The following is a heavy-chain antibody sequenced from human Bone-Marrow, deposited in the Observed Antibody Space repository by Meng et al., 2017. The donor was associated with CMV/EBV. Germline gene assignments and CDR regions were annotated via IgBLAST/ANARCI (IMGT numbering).Heavy chain of an antibody. D-gene: IGHD6-6*01. CDR3: ARSYSSSSFPGVYWYFDL. CDR1: GGSISSSSYY. J-gene: IGHJ2*01. V-gene: IGHV4-39*01. Sequence: SETLSLTCTVSGGSISSSSYYWGWIRQPPGKGLEWIGSIYYSGSTYYNPSLKSRVTISVDTSKNQFSLKLSSVTAADTAVYYCARSYSSSSFPGVYWYFDLWGRGTLVTVSS. CDR2: IYYSGST.